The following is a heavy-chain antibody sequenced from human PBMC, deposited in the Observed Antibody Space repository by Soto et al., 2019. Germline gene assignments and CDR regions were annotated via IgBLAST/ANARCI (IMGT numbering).Heavy chain of an antibody. V-gene: IGHV3-33*01. D-gene: IGHD2-15*01. J-gene: IGHJ6*02. CDR3: AREGQVVAATGSYYYYYGMDV. CDR2: IWYDGSNK. CDR1: GFTFSSYG. Sequence: GGSLRLSCAASGFTFSSYGMHWVRQAPGKGLEWVAVIWYDGSNKYYADSVKGRFTISRDNSKNTLYLQMNSLRAEDTAVYYCAREGQVVAATGSYYYYYGMDVWGQGTTVTVSS.